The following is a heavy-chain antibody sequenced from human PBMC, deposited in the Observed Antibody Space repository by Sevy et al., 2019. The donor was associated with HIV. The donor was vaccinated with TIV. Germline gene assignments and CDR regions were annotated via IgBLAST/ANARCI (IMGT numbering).Heavy chain of an antibody. D-gene: IGHD6-19*01. V-gene: IGHV1-2*02. Sequence: ASVKVSCKASGYIFTGYYMHWVRQAPGQGLEWMGWINPNSGATYFAQKFQGRATVTRDTSINTVYMELSSLRSDDTAVYFCAKDLGEWLARYSFDSWGQGTLVTVSS. CDR1: GYIFTGYY. J-gene: IGHJ4*02. CDR2: INPNSGAT. CDR3: AKDLGEWLARYSFDS.